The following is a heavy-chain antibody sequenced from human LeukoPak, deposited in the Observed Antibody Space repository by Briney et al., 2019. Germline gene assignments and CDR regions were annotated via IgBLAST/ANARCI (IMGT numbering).Heavy chain of an antibody. CDR2: INPNSGGT. CDR3: ARDQSGSYLN. CDR1: GYTFTGYY. Sequence: ASVKVSCKASGYTFTGYYIYWVRQAPGQGLEWMGWINPNSGGTNYAQKFQGRVTMTREMSISTAYMELSGLRSDDTAVYYCARDQSGSYLNWGQGTLVTVSS. V-gene: IGHV1-2*02. J-gene: IGHJ4*02. D-gene: IGHD3-10*01.